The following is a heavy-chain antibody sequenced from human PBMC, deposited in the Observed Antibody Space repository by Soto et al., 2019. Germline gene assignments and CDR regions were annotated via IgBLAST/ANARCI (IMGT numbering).Heavy chain of an antibody. CDR1: GGSISSYY. CDR2: IYYSGST. J-gene: IGHJ5*02. V-gene: IGHV4-59*01. CDR3: ARFLYYYDTCFDP. D-gene: IGHD3-22*01. Sequence: SETLSLTCTVSGGSISSYYWSWIRQPPGKGLEWIGYIYYSGSTNYNPSLKSRVTISVDTSKNQFSLKLSSVTAADTAVYYCARFLYYYDTCFDPWGQGTLVTVSS.